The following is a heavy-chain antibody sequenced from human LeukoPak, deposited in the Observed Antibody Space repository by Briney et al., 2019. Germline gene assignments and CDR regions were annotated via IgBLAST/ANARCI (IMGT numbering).Heavy chain of an antibody. CDR1: GITLSNYG. V-gene: IGHV3-23*01. J-gene: IGHJ4*02. CDR2: ISDSGGMT. D-gene: IGHD3-22*01. CDR3: AKRGVVIRVILVGFHKEAYYFDS. Sequence: PGGSLRLSCAVSGITLSNYGMSRVRQAPGKGLEWVAGISDSGGMTNYADAVKGRFTISRDNPKNTLYLQMNSLRAGDTAVYFCAKRGVVIRVILVGFHKEAYYFDSWGQGALVTVSS.